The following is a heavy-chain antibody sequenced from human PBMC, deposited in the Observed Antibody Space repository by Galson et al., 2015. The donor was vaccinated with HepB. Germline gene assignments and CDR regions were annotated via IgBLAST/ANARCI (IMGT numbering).Heavy chain of an antibody. CDR3: ARAIVVVPAARFDP. Sequence: LSLTCTVSGGSIRSSSYYWGWIRQPPGKGLEWIGSIYYSGSTYYNPSLKSRVTISVDTSKNQFSLNLSSVTAADTAVYYCARAIVVVPAARFDPWGQGTLVTVSS. CDR1: GGSIRSSSYY. V-gene: IGHV4-39*01. J-gene: IGHJ5*02. CDR2: IYYSGST. D-gene: IGHD2-2*01.